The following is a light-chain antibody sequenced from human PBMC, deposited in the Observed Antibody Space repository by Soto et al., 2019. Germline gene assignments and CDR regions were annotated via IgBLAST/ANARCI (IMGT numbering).Light chain of an antibody. Sequence: DVQMTQSPSSLSASVGDRITLTCRASQGISAYLNWYQQKPGKAPKLLIYAASSLQSGVPSRFSGSGSETDFTLTISSLQPEDFATYSCQQSYSTTWTFGQGTKVDIK. CDR2: AAS. V-gene: IGKV1-39*01. CDR3: QQSYSTTWT. J-gene: IGKJ1*01. CDR1: QGISAY.